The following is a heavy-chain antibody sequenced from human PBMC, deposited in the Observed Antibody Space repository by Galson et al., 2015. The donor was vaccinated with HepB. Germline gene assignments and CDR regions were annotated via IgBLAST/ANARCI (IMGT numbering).Heavy chain of an antibody. CDR2: IYTSGST. Sequence: TLSLTCTVSGGSISSGSYYWSWIRQPAGKGLEWIGRIYTSGSTNYNPSLKSRVTMSVDTSKNQFSLKLSSVTAADTAVYYCARTTNADIVVVPAALDVWGKGTTVTVSS. V-gene: IGHV4-61*02. D-gene: IGHD2-2*01. J-gene: IGHJ6*04. CDR3: ARTTNADIVVVPAALDV. CDR1: GGSISSGSYY.